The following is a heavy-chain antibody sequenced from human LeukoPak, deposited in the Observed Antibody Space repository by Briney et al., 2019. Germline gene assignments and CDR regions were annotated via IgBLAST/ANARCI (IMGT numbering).Heavy chain of an antibody. D-gene: IGHD1-26*01. CDR2: INSDGSWT. CDR3: ARDWDYYFDY. CDR1: GNYW. J-gene: IGHJ4*02. V-gene: IGHV3-74*01. Sequence: GGSLRLSCAASGNYWMHWVRQAPGKGLVWVSHINSDGSWTSYADSVKGRFTISKDNAKNTVYLQMNSLRAEDTAVYYCARDWDYYFDYWGQGTLVTVSS.